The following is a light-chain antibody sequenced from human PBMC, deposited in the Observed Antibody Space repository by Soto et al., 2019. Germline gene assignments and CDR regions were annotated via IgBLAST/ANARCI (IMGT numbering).Light chain of an antibody. V-gene: IGKV3-20*01. CDR1: QSVAGSS. J-gene: IGKJ4*01. Sequence: EIVLTQSPGTLSLSPGERATLSCRASQSVAGSSLAWYQQKPAQAPRLLIYGASSRATGIPDRFSGSGSGTDFTLTISRLEAEDFAVYFCQQYGSSLLTFGGGTKVDI. CDR2: GAS. CDR3: QQYGSSLLT.